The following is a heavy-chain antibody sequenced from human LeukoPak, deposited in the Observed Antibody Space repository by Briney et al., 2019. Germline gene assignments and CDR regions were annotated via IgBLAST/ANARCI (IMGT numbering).Heavy chain of an antibody. CDR1: GFTFSSYA. CDR3: ANRLG. CDR2: ISYDGSNK. Sequence: PGGSLRLSCAASGFTFSSYAMHWVRQAPGKGLEWVAVISYDGSNKYYADSVKGRFTISRDNSENTLYLQMNSLRAEDTAVYYCANRLGWGQGTLVTVSS. D-gene: IGHD1-14*01. J-gene: IGHJ4*02. V-gene: IGHV3-30-3*01.